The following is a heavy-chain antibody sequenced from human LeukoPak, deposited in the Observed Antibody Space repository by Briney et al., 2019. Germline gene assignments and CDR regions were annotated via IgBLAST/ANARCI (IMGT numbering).Heavy chain of an antibody. Sequence: KPSETLSLTCAVSDDSFSSHYWTWIRQPPGKGLEWIGYISYIGSTNYNPSLKSRVTISIDTSKNQFSLKLTSVTAADTAVYYCARDLATVTKGFDIWGQGTMVSVSS. CDR2: ISYIGST. CDR1: DDSFSSHY. V-gene: IGHV4-59*11. D-gene: IGHD4-17*01. J-gene: IGHJ3*02. CDR3: ARDLATVTKGFDI.